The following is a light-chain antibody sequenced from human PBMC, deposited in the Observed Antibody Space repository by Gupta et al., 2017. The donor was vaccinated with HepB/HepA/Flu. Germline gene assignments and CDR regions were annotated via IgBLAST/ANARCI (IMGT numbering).Light chain of an antibody. CDR1: RSNIGAHYD. CDR2: ANS. CDR3: QSSDTSRNAVV. Sequence: QPVLTQPPSVSGAPGRRVTISCTGSRSNIGAHYDVNWYQHLPATAPKLLIYANSNRPSGVPDRFSCSTSGTYASPPTTGLQAEDEADDYCQSSDTSRNAVVFGGGTKLTVL. V-gene: IGLV1-40*01. J-gene: IGLJ2*01.